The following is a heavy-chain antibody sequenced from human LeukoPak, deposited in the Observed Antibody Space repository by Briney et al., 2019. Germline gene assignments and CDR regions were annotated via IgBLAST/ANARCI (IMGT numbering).Heavy chain of an antibody. D-gene: IGHD6-19*01. CDR1: GFTFSRSW. J-gene: IGHJ4*02. CDR2: IKQDGSEK. Sequence: PGGSLRLSCAGSGFTFSRSWMSWVRQAPGKGLESVANIKQDGSEKYYVDSVKGRFTISRDNAKNSLYLQMNSLRAEDTAIYYCARALYNRGWYPDYFDSWGQGALVTVSS. CDR3: ARALYNRGWYPDYFDS. V-gene: IGHV3-7*01.